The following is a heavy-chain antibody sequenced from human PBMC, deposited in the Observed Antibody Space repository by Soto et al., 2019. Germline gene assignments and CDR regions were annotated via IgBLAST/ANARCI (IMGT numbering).Heavy chain of an antibody. V-gene: IGHV4-59*11. CDR2: IYYSGST. D-gene: IGHD2-2*03. CDR3: ASGWMAAFDN. J-gene: IGHJ4*02. CDR1: GDSIKTHY. Sequence: PSETLSLTCNVTGDSIKTHYWSWIRQAPGKGLEWIGYIYYSGSTLYNPSLKRRVTISADTAMNQFSLRLTSLTAADTAVYYCASGWMAAFDNWGQGTLVTVSS.